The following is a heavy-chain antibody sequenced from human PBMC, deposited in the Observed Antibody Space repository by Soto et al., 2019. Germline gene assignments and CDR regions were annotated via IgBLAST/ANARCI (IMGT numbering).Heavy chain of an antibody. J-gene: IGHJ5*02. D-gene: IGHD2-2*01. Sequence: QVQLVQSGGEVKRPGASVKASCKTSGNTFSNYGITWGRQAPGQPLEWLGWISLYSDGTNYAQKFQGRVSMTTDTSTTTAYMELRSPRSDDTAVYYCARVVPGAEAWFGPWGQGTLVTVSS. CDR3: ARVVPGAEAWFGP. CDR1: GNTFSNYG. V-gene: IGHV1-18*01. CDR2: ISLYSDGT.